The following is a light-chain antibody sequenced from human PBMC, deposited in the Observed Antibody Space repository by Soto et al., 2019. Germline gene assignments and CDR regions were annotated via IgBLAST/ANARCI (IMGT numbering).Light chain of an antibody. CDR3: LQDYIYPYT. J-gene: IGKJ2*01. CDR2: AAS. CDR1: QGITND. V-gene: IGKV1-6*01. Sequence: AIQMTQSPSSLSASVGDRVTITCRASQGITNDLAWYQQKPGRAPKLLIYAASNLQSGVPTRFSGSGSGTDFTLTISSLQPEDFAIYYCLQDYIYPYTFGQGTRLEIK.